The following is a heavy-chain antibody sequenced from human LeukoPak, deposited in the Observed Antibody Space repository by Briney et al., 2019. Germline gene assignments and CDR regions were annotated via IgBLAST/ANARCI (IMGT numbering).Heavy chain of an antibody. CDR2: IIPIFGTA. J-gene: IGHJ3*02. CDR1: GGTFSSYA. V-gene: IGHV1-69*05. D-gene: IGHD1-14*01. CDR3: ARDNTGAPGAFDI. Sequence: KVSCKASGGTFSSYAISWVRQAPGQGLEWMGGIIPIFGTANYAQKFQGRVTITTDESTSTAYMELSSLRSEDTAVYYCARDNTGAPGAFDIWGQGTMVTVSS.